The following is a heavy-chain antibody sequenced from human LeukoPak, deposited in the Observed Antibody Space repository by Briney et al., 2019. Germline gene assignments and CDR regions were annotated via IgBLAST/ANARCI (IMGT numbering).Heavy chain of an antibody. V-gene: IGHV4-39*07. Sequence: SETLSLTCTVSRGSISSSSYYWGWIRQPPGKGLEWIGSIYYGGSPYYNPSLKSRVTISVDTSKNQFSLKLSSVIAADTAVYYCARDFGGWDYGDYVVYFDYWGQGTLVTVSS. CDR1: RGSISSSSYY. CDR2: IYYGGSP. J-gene: IGHJ4*02. D-gene: IGHD4-17*01. CDR3: ARDFGGWDYGDYVVYFDY.